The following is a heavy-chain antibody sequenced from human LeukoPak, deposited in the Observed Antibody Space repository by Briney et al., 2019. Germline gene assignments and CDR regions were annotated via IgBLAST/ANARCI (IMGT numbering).Heavy chain of an antibody. D-gene: IGHD6-6*01. CDR2: IYSGGST. Sequence: GGSLRLSCAISGFSVSSKYMSWVRQAPGKGPEWVSVIYSGGSTYYADSVKGRFTISRDNSKNTLYLQMNSLRAEDTAVYYCAEYSSSSDAFDIWGQGTMVTVSS. V-gene: IGHV3-53*01. CDR3: AEYSSSSDAFDI. CDR1: GFSVSSKY. J-gene: IGHJ3*02.